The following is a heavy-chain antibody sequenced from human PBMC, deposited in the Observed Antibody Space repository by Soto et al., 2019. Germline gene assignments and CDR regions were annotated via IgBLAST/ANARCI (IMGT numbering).Heavy chain of an antibody. J-gene: IGHJ4*02. CDR3: ARGGFTMVRRFDY. Sequence: SATLSLTCAVFGGSFSGYYWTWIRQPPGKGLEWIGELTHDGNINYNPSLKSRVTISVDTSKNQFSLKLSSVTAADTAVYYCARGGFTMVRRFDYWGQGTLVTVSS. CDR1: GGSFSGYY. V-gene: IGHV4-34*01. D-gene: IGHD3-10*01. CDR2: LTHDGNI.